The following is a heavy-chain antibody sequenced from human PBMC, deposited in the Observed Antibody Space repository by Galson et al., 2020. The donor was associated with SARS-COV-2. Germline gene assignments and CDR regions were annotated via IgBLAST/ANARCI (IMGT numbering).Heavy chain of an antibody. CDR2: ISHSGGT. J-gene: IGHJ3*02. Sequence: SETLSLTCAVSGTSISSGSYSWNWIRQTPGKGLEWTGYISHSGGTYYNPSLKSRVTISGDRSKNQFSLRLSSVTAADTAVYYCARLHYGEYAPEAFDIWGPGTRVTVAS. D-gene: IGHD4-17*01. V-gene: IGHV4-30-2*01. CDR3: ARLHYGEYAPEAFDI. CDR1: GTSISSGSYS.